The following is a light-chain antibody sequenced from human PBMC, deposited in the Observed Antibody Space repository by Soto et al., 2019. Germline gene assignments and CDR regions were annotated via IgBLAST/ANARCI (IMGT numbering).Light chain of an antibody. CDR1: QNIGVY. CDR3: HQTAANPWT. V-gene: IGKV1-39*01. Sequence: DIQMTLSPSSLSASGGYRVTITCRASQNIGVYLNWYQKKPGKATKLLIHAASSLHSGVPATFSGSGSGTDFALTISSLQPEDFATYYCHQTAANPWTFAQGTKVEIK. J-gene: IGKJ1*01. CDR2: AAS.